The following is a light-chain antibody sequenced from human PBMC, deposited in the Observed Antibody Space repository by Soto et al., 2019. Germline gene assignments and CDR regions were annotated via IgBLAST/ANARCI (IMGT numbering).Light chain of an antibody. CDR1: QSVNSNH. CDR3: QQYGSSPRT. V-gene: IGKV3-20*01. J-gene: IGKJ1*01. Sequence: EIVLTQSPGTLSLSPGERATLSCRASQSVNSNHLAWYQQKPGQAPRLLIYGASSRATGIPDRFSGSGSGTDFTLTINRLEPEDFAVYYCQQYGSSPRTFGQGTKVEIK. CDR2: GAS.